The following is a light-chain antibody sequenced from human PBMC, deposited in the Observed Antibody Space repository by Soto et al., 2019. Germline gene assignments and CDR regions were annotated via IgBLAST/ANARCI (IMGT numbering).Light chain of an antibody. Sequence: QSALTQPRSVSGSPGQLVAISCTGTSRDVDAYDFVSWYQHHPGKAPKLIISEVSKRPSGVSHRFSGSKSGNTASLTISGLQAEDEADYFCCSFAGSFYVFGTGTKLTVL. CDR1: SRDVDAYDF. J-gene: IGLJ1*01. CDR3: CSFAGSFYV. CDR2: EVS. V-gene: IGLV2-11*01.